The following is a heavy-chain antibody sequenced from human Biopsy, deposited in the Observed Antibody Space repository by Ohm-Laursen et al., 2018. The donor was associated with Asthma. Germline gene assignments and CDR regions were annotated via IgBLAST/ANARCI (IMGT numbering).Heavy chain of an antibody. D-gene: IGHD3-3*01. CDR3: ARVDTIFGVVIPIYYYYGMDV. CDR1: GFTFSSYS. J-gene: IGHJ6*02. Sequence: SLRLSCSASGFTFSSYSMNWVRQAPGKGLEWVSSISSSSSCIYYADSVKGRFTISRDNAKNSLYLQMNSLRAEDTAVYYCARVDTIFGVVIPIYYYYGMDVWGQGTTVTVSS. CDR2: ISSSSSCI. V-gene: IGHV3-21*01.